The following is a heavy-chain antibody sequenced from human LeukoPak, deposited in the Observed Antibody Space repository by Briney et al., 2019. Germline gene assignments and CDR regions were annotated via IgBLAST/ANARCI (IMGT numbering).Heavy chain of an antibody. CDR3: AAADMGQWFPRVQNWYFDL. V-gene: IGHV1-58*01. J-gene: IGHJ2*01. CDR1: GFTFTSSA. Sequence: SVKVSCKASGFTFTSSAVQWVRQARGQRLEWIGWIVVGSGNTNYAQKFQERVTITRDMSTSTAYMELSSLRSEDTAVYYCAAADMGQWFPRVQNWYFDLWGRGTLVTVS. D-gene: IGHD3-22*01. CDR2: IVVGSGNT.